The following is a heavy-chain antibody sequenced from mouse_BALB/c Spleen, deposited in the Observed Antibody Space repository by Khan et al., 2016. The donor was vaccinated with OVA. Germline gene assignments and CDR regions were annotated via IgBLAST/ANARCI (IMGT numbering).Heavy chain of an antibody. CDR2: ICAGGST. V-gene: IGHV2-9*02. CDR3: ARATAYSGDNEAMDY. CDR1: GFSLITYG. J-gene: IGHJ4*01. D-gene: IGHD2-13*01. Sequence: VQLQESGPDLVAPSQSLSITCTVSGFSLITYGVHWVRQSPGKGLEWLGVICAGGSTNYNSALMSRLSISTDNSKSQVCLKMNSLQTEDTAMYYCARATAYSGDNEAMDYWGQGTSVTVSS.